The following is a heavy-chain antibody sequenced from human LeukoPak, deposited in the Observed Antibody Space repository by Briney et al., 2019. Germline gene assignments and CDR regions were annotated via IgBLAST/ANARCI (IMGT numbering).Heavy chain of an antibody. CDR3: ARACSSTSCYSYDAFDI. CDR2: IYHSGST. D-gene: IGHD2-2*01. J-gene: IGHJ3*02. CDR1: GGSISSGGYS. Sequence: SQTLSLTCAVSGGSISSGGYSWRWIRQPPGKGLEWIGYIYHSGSTYYNPSLKSRVTISVDRSKNQFSLKLSSVTAADTAVYYCARACSSTSCYSYDAFDIWGQGTMVTVSS. V-gene: IGHV4-30-2*01.